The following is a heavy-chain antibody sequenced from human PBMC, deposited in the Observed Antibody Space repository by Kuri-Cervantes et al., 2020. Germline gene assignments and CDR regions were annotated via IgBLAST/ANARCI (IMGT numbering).Heavy chain of an antibody. D-gene: IGHD2-21*01. Sequence: GESLKISCAASGFTFSSYAMHWVHQAPGKGLEWVAVISYDGSNKYYADSVKGRFTISRDNSKNTLYLQMNSLRAEDTAVYYCAKGHRYGMDVWGQGTTVTVS. CDR3: AKGHRYGMDV. CDR1: GFTFSSYA. J-gene: IGHJ6*02. CDR2: ISYDGSNK. V-gene: IGHV3-30-3*01.